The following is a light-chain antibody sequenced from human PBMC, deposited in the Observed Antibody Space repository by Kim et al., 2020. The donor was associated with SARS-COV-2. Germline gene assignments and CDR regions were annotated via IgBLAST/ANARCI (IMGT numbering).Light chain of an antibody. V-gene: IGKV3-11*01. CDR2: DAS. CDR3: QQRSSWPT. J-gene: IGKJ5*01. CDR1: QSVSNF. Sequence: SLSPGEGATLFCRASQSVSNFLAWYQQKPGQAPRLLLYDASKRAAGIPPKFSGSGSGTDFSLTISSLEPEDFGIYYCQQRSSWPTFGQGTRLEIK.